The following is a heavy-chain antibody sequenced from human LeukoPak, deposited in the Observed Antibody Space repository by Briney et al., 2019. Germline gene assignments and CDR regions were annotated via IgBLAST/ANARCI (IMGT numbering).Heavy chain of an antibody. J-gene: IGHJ4*02. CDR2: INPNSGGT. CDR3: ARDKYVAAPSGLDY. Sequence: GASVKVSCKASGYTFTGYYMHWVRQAPGQGLEWMGWINPNSGGTNYAQKFQGRVTMTRDTSISTAYMELSRLRSDDTAVYYCARDKYVAAPSGLDYWGQGTLVTVSS. D-gene: IGHD6-13*01. V-gene: IGHV1-2*02. CDR1: GYTFTGYY.